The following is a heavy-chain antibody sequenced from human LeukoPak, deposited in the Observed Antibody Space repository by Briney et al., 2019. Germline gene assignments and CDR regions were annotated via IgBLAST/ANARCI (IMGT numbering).Heavy chain of an antibody. CDR3: ARAKFIAARPDVGFYY. D-gene: IGHD6-6*01. CDR1: GGSFSTYY. V-gene: IGHV4-34*01. CDR2: INHIGST. Sequence: SETLSLTCAVYGGSFSTYYWTWIRQPPGMGLEWVGEINHIGSTNYNPSLKSRVTISIDTSKNQFSLKLSSVTAADTAVYYCARAKFIAARPDVGFYYWGQGTLVTVSS. J-gene: IGHJ4*02.